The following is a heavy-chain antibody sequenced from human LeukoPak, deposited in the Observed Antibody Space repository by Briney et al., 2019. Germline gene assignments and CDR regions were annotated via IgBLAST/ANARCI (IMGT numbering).Heavy chain of an antibody. CDR1: DYTFTIYG. J-gene: IGHJ4*02. CDR2: ISAYNGNT. D-gene: IGHD3-16*02. Sequence: ASVNVSCKASDYTFTIYGLSWVRQAPGQGHERMGWISAYNGNTNYAQKLQGRGTMTTDTSTSTANMELRSLRSDDTAVYCCARDGLRLGELSPTPDYWGQGTLVTVSS. V-gene: IGHV1-18*01. CDR3: ARDGLRLGELSPTPDY.